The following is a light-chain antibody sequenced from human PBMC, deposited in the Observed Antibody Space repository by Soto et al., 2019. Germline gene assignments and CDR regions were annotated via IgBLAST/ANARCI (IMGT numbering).Light chain of an antibody. Sequence: EIVLTQSPGTLSLSPGERATLSCRASQSVSSSYLAWYQQKPGQAPRLLIYGASSRATGIPDRFSGSGSGTDLTLTISRLEPEDFAVYYCQQYGSSPPTFGVVTKVDIK. CDR3: QQYGSSPPT. CDR1: QSVSSSY. V-gene: IGKV3-20*01. CDR2: GAS. J-gene: IGKJ4*01.